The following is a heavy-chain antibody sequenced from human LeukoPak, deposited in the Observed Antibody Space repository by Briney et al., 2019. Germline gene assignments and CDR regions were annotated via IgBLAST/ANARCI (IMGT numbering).Heavy chain of an antibody. CDR1: GYTFTTYG. CDR2: ISAYNGNT. Sequence: ASVKVSCKASGYTFTTYGISWVRQAPGQGLEWLGWISAYNGNTNYAQKLQGRVTMTTDTSTSTAYMELRSLRSDDTAVYYCARAARNSSPSSKYFQHWGQGTLVTVSP. J-gene: IGHJ1*01. V-gene: IGHV1-18*01. D-gene: IGHD6-13*01. CDR3: ARAARNSSPSSKYFQH.